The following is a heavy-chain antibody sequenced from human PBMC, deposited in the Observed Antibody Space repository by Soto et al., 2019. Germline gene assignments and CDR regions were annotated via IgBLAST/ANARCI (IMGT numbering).Heavy chain of an antibody. CDR1: GGSFSGYY. J-gene: IGHJ4*02. CDR2: INHSGST. V-gene: IGHV4-34*01. CDR3: ARTPSWTGGYYFDY. D-gene: IGHD3-10*01. Sequence: QVQLQQWGAGLLKPSETLSLTCAVYGGSFSGYYWSWIRQPPGKGLEWIGEINHSGSTNYNPSLKSRVTISVDTSKNQFSLKLSSVTAADTAVYYCARTPSWTGGYYFDYWGQGTLVTVSS.